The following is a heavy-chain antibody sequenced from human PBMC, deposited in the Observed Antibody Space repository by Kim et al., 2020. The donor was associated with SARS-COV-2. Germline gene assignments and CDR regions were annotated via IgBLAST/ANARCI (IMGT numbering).Heavy chain of an antibody. V-gene: IGHV3-30*04. Sequence: GGSLRLSCAASGFTFSSYAMHWVRQAPGKGLEWVAVISYDGSNKYYADSVKGRFTISRDNSKNTLYLQMNSLRAEDTAVYYCARDYGSGLYGMDVWGQGTTVTVSS. D-gene: IGHD3-10*01. J-gene: IGHJ6*02. CDR1: GFTFSSYA. CDR2: ISYDGSNK. CDR3: ARDYGSGLYGMDV.